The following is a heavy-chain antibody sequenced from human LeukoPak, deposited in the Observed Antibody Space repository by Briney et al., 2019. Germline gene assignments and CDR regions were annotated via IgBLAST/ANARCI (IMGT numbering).Heavy chain of an antibody. Sequence: PGGSLRLSCIASGFPISSHYISWVRQAPGKGLDWVSVIYRSGGTYFADSVKGRFTISGDNAKNTLYLQMNSLRAEDTAVYYCARSGRGGAFDIWGQGTMVTVSS. V-gene: IGHV3-53*01. CDR1: GFPISSHY. CDR2: IYRSGGT. CDR3: ARSGRGGAFDI. D-gene: IGHD1-26*01. J-gene: IGHJ3*02.